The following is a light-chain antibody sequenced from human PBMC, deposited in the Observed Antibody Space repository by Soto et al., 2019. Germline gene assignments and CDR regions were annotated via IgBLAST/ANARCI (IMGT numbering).Light chain of an antibody. Sequence: LTQSADALSLSPGEGATLSCRASQTVSSNYLAWCQQRPGQAPRLLIYGASTRAAGIPDRFSGSGSGTDFTLTITRLEPEDSAVYFCQQDTGPPTTFGQGTRLEIK. CDR1: QTVSSNY. V-gene: IGKV3-20*01. J-gene: IGKJ5*01. CDR2: GAS. CDR3: QQDTGPPTT.